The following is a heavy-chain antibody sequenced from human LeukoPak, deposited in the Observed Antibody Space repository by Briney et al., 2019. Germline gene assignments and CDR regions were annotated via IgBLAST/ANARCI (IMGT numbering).Heavy chain of an antibody. Sequence: GASVKVSCKASGYTFTGYYMHWLRQAPGQGLEWMGRINPNSGGTNYAQKFQGRVTMTRDTSISTAYMELSRLRSDDTAVYYCARAGGVTYYYGSGSRLGVYYFDYWGQGTLVTVSS. V-gene: IGHV1-2*06. CDR1: GYTFTGYY. D-gene: IGHD3-10*01. J-gene: IGHJ4*02. CDR2: INPNSGGT. CDR3: ARAGGVTYYYGSGSRLGVYYFDY.